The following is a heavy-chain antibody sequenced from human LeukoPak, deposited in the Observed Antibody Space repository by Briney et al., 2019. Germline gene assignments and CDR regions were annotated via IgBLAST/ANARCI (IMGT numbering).Heavy chain of an antibody. D-gene: IGHD3-16*02. CDR1: GGSISSYY. V-gene: IGHV4-59*08. J-gene: IGHJ3*02. CDR2: IYYSGST. CDR3: ARGRGYVWGSYRAPDAFDI. Sequence: SETLSLTCTVSGGSISSYYWSWIRQPPGKGLEWIGYIYYSGSTNYNPSLKSRVTISVDTSKNQFSLKLSSVTAADTAVYYCARGRGYVWGSYRAPDAFDIWGQGTMVTVSS.